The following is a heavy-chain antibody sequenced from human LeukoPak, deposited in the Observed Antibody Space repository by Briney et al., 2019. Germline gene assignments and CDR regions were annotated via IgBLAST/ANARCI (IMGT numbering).Heavy chain of an antibody. CDR1: CGSISSGSYY. Sequence: PSETLSLTCTVACGSISSGSYYWSWIRQPAGKGLEWIGRIYTSGSTNYNPSLKSRVTISVDTSKNQFSLKLSSVTAADTAVYYCASYYDSSGFDIWGQGTMVTVSS. D-gene: IGHD3-22*01. J-gene: IGHJ3*02. CDR3: ASYYDSSGFDI. V-gene: IGHV4-61*02. CDR2: IYTSGST.